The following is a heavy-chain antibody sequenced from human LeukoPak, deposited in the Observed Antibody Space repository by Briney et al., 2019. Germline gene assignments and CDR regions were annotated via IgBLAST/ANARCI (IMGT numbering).Heavy chain of an antibody. J-gene: IGHJ4*02. CDR3: AREGGLDGYNSYFDY. CDR1: GGTFSSYA. V-gene: IGHV1-69*13. Sequence: ASVKVSCKASGGTFSSYAISWVRQAPGQGLEWMGGIIPIFGTANYAQKFQGRVTITADESTSTAYMELSSLRSEDTAVCYCAREGGLDGYNSYFDYWGQGTLVPVSS. D-gene: IGHD5-24*01. CDR2: IIPIFGTA.